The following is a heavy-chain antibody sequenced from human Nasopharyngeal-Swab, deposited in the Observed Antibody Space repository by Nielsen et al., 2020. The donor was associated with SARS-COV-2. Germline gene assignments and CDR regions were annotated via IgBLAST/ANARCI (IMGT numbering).Heavy chain of an antibody. V-gene: IGHV3-23*01. CDR2: ISGSGGST. D-gene: IGHD6-19*01. Sequence: GESLKISCAASGFTFSSYAMSWVRQAPGKGLEWVSAISGSGGSTYYADSVKGRFTISRDNSKNTLYLQMNSLRAEDTAVYYCAKDRGAVAGSYYFDYWGQGTLVTVSS. CDR1: GFTFSSYA. CDR3: AKDRGAVAGSYYFDY. J-gene: IGHJ4*02.